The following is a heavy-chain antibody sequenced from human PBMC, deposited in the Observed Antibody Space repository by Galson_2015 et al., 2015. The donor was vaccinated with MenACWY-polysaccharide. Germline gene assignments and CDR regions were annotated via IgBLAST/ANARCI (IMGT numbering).Heavy chain of an antibody. CDR2: IYYSGST. J-gene: IGHJ4*02. CDR1: GGSISSSSYY. D-gene: IGHD3-10*01. V-gene: IGHV4-39*02. CDR3: AREGDITMVRGGLFDY. Sequence: SETLSLTCTVSGGSISSSSYYWGWIRQPPGKGLEWIGSIYYSGSTYYNPSLKSRVTISVDTSKNQFSLKLSSVTAADTAVYYCAREGDITMVRGGLFDYWGQGTLVTVSS.